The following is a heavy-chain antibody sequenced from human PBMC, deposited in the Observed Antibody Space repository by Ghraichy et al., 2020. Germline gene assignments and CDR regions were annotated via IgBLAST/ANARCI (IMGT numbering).Heavy chain of an antibody. D-gene: IGHD3-10*01. V-gene: IGHV3-7*03. J-gene: IGHJ4*02. Sequence: GGSLRLSCAASGFTFSRSWMSWVRQAPGKGLEWVAYIKSDGSEKYYGDSAKGRFTISRDNAHNSLFLQMNSLSAEDTAVYYCVKGGGPFDYWGQGTLVTVSS. CDR1: GFTFSRSW. CDR2: IKSDGSEK. CDR3: VKGGGPFDY.